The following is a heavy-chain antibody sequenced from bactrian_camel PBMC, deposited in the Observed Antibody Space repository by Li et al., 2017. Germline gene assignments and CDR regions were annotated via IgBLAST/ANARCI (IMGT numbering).Heavy chain of an antibody. CDR3: AMSFQLPCLGSDERAYDS. J-gene: IGHJ6*01. CDR1: GATAGRHC. V-gene: IGHV3-3*01. D-gene: IGHD4*01. Sequence: SLRLSCAASGATAGRHCMAWFRQAPGKERETVASIRPGYPFTSDYHASVEGRFTISQDNAKNAVYLQMDSLQPEDTAVYFCAMSFQLPCLGSDERAYDSWGQGTQVTVS. CDR2: IRPGYPFT.